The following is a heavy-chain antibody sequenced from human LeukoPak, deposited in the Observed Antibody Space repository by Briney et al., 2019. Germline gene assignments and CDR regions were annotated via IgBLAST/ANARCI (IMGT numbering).Heavy chain of an antibody. D-gene: IGHD4-11*01. J-gene: IGHJ6*02. CDR2: IYSGGTT. CDR3: ARSYSNHLFGMDV. Sequence: PGGSLRLSCEASGFIVTSYYMTWVRQAPGKGLEWVSVIYSGGTTYYADSVKGRVAISRDNFKNTVFLQMNSVRAEDTAVYYCARSYSNHLFGMDVWGQGTTVTVSS. CDR1: GFIVTSYY. V-gene: IGHV3-66*01.